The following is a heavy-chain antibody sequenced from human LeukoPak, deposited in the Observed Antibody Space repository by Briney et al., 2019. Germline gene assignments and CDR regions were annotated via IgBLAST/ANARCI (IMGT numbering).Heavy chain of an antibody. CDR3: ARPLYSSGWKSDHYWYFDL. CDR2: VYRSGST. Sequence: SETLSLTCTVSNYSISSGYYWGWIRQPPGKGLEWIASVYRSGSTYYKSSLKSRVRISVDTSKNQFSLHLTSVTAADTAVYYCARPLYSSGWKSDHYWYFDLWGRGTLVTVSS. V-gene: IGHV4-38-2*02. J-gene: IGHJ2*01. CDR1: NYSISSGYY. D-gene: IGHD6-19*01.